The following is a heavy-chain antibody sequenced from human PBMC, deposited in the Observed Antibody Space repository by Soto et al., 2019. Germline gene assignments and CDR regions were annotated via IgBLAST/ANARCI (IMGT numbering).Heavy chain of an antibody. V-gene: IGHV3-33*01. CDR2: IWYDGSNK. J-gene: IGHJ6*02. CDR3: ARGYNWNSVTYYYYYGMDV. CDR1: GFTFSSYG. D-gene: IGHD1-7*01. Sequence: QVQLVESGGGVVQPGRSLRLSCAASGFTFSSYGMHWVRQAPGKGLEWVAVIWYDGSNKYYADSVKGRFTISRDNSKNTLYLQMNSLGAEDTAVYYCARGYNWNSVTYYYYYGMDVWGQGTTVTVSS.